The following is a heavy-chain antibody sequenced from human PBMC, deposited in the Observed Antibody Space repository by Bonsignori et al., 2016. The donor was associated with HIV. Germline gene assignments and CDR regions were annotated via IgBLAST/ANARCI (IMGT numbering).Heavy chain of an antibody. Sequence: GESLKISCAASGFTVSSNYMSWVRQAPGKGLEWVSVIYSGGSTYYADSVKGRFTISRDNSKNTLYLQMNSLRAEDTAVYYCARDRYLLGDYLPFDYWGQGTLVTVSS. J-gene: IGHJ4*02. V-gene: IGHV3-53*01. CDR3: ARDRYLLGDYLPFDY. CDR1: GFTVSSNY. D-gene: IGHD4-17*01. CDR2: IYSGGST.